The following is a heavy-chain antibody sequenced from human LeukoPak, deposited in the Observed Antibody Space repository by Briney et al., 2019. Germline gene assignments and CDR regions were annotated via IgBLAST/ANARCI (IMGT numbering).Heavy chain of an antibody. CDR2: IYYSGST. D-gene: IGHD2-21*02. CDR3: ARGGYCGGDCYFYY. J-gene: IGHJ4*02. CDR1: GGSISSYY. V-gene: IGHV4-59*01. Sequence: SETLSLTCTVSGGSISSYYWSWIRQPPEKGLEWIGYIYYSGSTNCNPSLKSRVTISVDTSKNQFSLQLSSVTAADTAVYYCARGGYCGGDCYFYYWGQGTLVTVSS.